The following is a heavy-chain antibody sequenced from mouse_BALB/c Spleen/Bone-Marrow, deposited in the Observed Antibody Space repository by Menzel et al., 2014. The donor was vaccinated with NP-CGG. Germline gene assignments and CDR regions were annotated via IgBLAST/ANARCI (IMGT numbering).Heavy chain of an antibody. Sequence: VQLQQSGAELARPGASVKMSCKASGYTFTSYTMHWVKQRPGQGLEWIGYINPSSGYTNYNQKFKDKATLTADKSSSTAYMQLSNLTSEDSVVFYCARSYYDYDRAWFAYWGQGTLVTVSA. CDR2: INPSSGYT. CDR1: GYTFTSYT. CDR3: ARSYYDYDRAWFAY. V-gene: IGHV1-4*01. J-gene: IGHJ3*01. D-gene: IGHD2-4*01.